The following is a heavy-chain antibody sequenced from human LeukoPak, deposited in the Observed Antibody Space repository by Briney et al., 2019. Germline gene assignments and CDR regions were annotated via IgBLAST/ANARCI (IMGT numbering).Heavy chain of an antibody. J-gene: IGHJ4*02. CDR2: IYYSGST. V-gene: IGHV4-39*07. CDR3: ASSKMATLYYFDY. D-gene: IGHD5-24*01. CDR1: GGSISSSSYY. Sequence: PPETLSLTCTVSGGSISSSSYYWGWIRQPPGKGLEWIGSIYYSGSTYYNPSLKSRVTISVDTSKNQFSLKLSSVTAADTAVYYCASSKMATLYYFDYWGQGTLVTVSS.